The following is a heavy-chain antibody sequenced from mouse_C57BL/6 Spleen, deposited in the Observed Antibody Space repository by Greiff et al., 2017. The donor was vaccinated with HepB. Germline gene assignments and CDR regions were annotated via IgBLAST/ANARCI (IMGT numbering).Heavy chain of an antibody. J-gene: IGHJ2*01. Sequence: QVQLQQPGAELVKPGASVKMSCKASGYTFTSYWITWVKQRPGQGLEWIGDIYPGSGSTNYNEKFKSKATLTVDTSSSTAYMQLSSLTSEDSAVYYCASEVYIDNYLDYWGQGTTLTVSS. D-gene: IGHD1-3*01. CDR3: ASEVYIDNYLDY. V-gene: IGHV1-55*01. CDR2: IYPGSGST. CDR1: GYTFTSYW.